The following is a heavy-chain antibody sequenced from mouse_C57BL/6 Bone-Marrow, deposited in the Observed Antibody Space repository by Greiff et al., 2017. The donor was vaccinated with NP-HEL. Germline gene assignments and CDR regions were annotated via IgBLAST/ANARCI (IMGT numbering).Heavy chain of an antibody. Sequence: EVQGVESGGGLVQPGGSMKLSCAASGFTFSDAWMDWVRQSPEKGLEWVAEIRNKANNHATYYAESVKGRFTISRDDSKSSVYLQMNSLRAEDTGIYYCTRITTVVATGYFDYWGQGTTLTVSS. V-gene: IGHV6-6*01. CDR3: TRITTVVATGYFDY. D-gene: IGHD1-1*01. CDR2: IRNKANNHAT. J-gene: IGHJ2*01. CDR1: GFTFSDAW.